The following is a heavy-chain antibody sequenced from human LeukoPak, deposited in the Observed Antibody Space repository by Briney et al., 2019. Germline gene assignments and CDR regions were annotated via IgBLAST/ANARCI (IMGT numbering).Heavy chain of an antibody. J-gene: IGHJ5*02. Sequence: GASVKVSCKASGYTFTGYYMHWVRQAPGQGLEWMGWINPNSGGTNYAQKFQGRVTMTRDTSTSTAYMELSRLRSDDTAVYYCTRVGCSSTSCYNSHNWFDPWGQGTLVTVSS. D-gene: IGHD2-2*01. CDR3: TRVGCSSTSCYNSHNWFDP. V-gene: IGHV1-2*02. CDR1: GYTFTGYY. CDR2: INPNSGGT.